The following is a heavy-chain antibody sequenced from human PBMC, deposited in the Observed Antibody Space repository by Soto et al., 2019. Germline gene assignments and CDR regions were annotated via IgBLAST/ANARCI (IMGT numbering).Heavy chain of an antibody. CDR3: AKDGITIFGVVIIGDDAFDI. Sequence: PGGSLRLSCAASGFTFSSYAMSWVRQAPGKGLKWVSAISGSGGSTYYADSVKGRFTISRDNSKNTLYLQMNSLRAEDTAVYYCAKDGITIFGVVIIGDDAFDIWGQGTMVTVSS. J-gene: IGHJ3*02. D-gene: IGHD3-3*01. CDR1: GFTFSSYA. CDR2: ISGSGGST. V-gene: IGHV3-23*01.